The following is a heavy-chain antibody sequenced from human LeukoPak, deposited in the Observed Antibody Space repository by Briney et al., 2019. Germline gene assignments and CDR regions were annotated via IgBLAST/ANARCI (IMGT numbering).Heavy chain of an antibody. CDR1: GFTFSSYA. Sequence: HPGGSLRLSCAASGFTFSSYAMSWVRQAPGKGLEWVSAISGSGGSTYYADSVKGRFTISRDNSKNTLYLQMNSLRAEDTAVYYCAKGCSGGSCYSWDYYYYMDVWGKGTTVTVSS. V-gene: IGHV3-23*01. CDR2: ISGSGGST. D-gene: IGHD2-15*01. J-gene: IGHJ6*03. CDR3: AKGCSGGSCYSWDYYYYMDV.